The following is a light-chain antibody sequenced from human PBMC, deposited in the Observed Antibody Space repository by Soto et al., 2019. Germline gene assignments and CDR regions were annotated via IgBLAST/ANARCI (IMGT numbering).Light chain of an antibody. CDR1: NSNIANNY. V-gene: IGLV1-47*01. CDR2: RDS. Sequence: QSVVTQPPSASGTPGQRVTISCSGGNSNIANNYVYWYQQLPGTAPKLLIYRDSQRPSGVPDRFSGSKSGTSASLAISGLRAEDEADFYCAAWDNSLSGCVKFGGGTKLTVL. CDR3: AAWDNSLSGCVK. J-gene: IGLJ2*01.